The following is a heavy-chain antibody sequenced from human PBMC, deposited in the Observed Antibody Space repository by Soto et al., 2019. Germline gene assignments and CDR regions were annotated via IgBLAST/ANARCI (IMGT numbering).Heavy chain of an antibody. V-gene: IGHV5-51*01. J-gene: IGHJ3*01. CDR3: AKNLEVPWTFDV. CDR2: IYPGDSDT. Sequence: GESLKISCKGSGYRFTSYWIGWVRQMPGKGLEWMGIIYPGDSDTRYRPSFQGQVTISADKSLSTAYLQRSSLKSSDTAMYYFAKNLEVPWTFDVWGKGTMVTVS. CDR1: GYRFTSYW. D-gene: IGHD1-1*01.